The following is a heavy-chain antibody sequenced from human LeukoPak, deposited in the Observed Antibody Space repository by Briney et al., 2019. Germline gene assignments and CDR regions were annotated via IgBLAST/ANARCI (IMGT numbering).Heavy chain of an antibody. CDR3: ARRRTGSYSDY. J-gene: IGHJ4*02. V-gene: IGHV4-39*01. D-gene: IGHD3/OR15-3a*01. Sequence: PSETLSLTCIVSGDSISSSTYYWGWIRQPPGKGLEWIGSINNGGNTYYNPSLKSRVTLSVDTSKNQFSLKLSSVTAADTAVYYCARRRTGSYSDYWGQGTLVTVSS. CDR2: INNGGNT. CDR1: GDSISSSTYY.